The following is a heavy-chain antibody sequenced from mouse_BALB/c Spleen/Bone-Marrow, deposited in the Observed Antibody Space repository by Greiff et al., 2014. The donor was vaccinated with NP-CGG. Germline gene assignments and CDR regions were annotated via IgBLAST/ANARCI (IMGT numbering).Heavy chain of an antibody. CDR2: IYPGDGDT. Sequence: VQLQQSGAELARPGASVKLSCKASGYTFTSYWMQWVKQRPGQGLEWIGAIYPGDGDTTYTQKFKGKATLTADKSSSTAYMQLSSLASEDSAVYYCARGAPFDYGGQGTTLTVSS. J-gene: IGHJ2*01. V-gene: IGHV1-87*01. CDR3: ARGAPFDY. CDR1: GYTFTSYW.